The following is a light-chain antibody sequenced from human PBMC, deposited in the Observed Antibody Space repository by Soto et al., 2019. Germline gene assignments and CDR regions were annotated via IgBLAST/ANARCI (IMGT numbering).Light chain of an antibody. J-gene: IGKJ4*01. CDR2: ATS. CDR3: LHYYNCPLT. Sequence: AIPLPQPQSSLSGSVGDSVTITCRASQSIRKDLDWYQQKPGKAPKLLIYATSSLHSGVPARFSGSGSGTEFTLTISSLQPEDFAAYYCLHYYNCPLTFGGGTKVDI. CDR1: QSIRKD. V-gene: IGKV1-6*01.